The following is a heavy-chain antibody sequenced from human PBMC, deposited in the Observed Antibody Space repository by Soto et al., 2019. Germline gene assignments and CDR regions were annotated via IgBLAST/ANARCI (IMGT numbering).Heavy chain of an antibody. J-gene: IGHJ6*02. D-gene: IGHD3-10*01. Sequence: LRLSCAASGFTFSSYAMSWVRQAPGKGLEWVSYISSSSSTIYYADSVKGRFTISRDNAKNSLYLQMNSLRAEDTAVYYCARDRRRITMVRGVITLTYGMDVWGQGTTVIVSS. CDR3: ARDRRRITMVRGVITLTYGMDV. CDR2: ISSSSSTI. CDR1: GFTFSSYA. V-gene: IGHV3-48*01.